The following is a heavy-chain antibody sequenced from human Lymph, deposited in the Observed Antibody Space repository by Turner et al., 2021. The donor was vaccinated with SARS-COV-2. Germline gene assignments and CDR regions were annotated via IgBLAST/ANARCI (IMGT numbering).Heavy chain of an antibody. CDR1: GYSFTSYW. D-gene: IGHD3-10*01. J-gene: IGHJ6*02. CDR3: ARITFYYGSGLYYYYGMDV. CDR2: IYPGDSDT. Sequence: EVQLVQSGAEVKKPGESLKISCKGSGYSFTSYWIGWVRQMPGKGLEWMGIIYPGDSDTRYRPSFQGQVTISADKSISTAYLQWSSLKASDSAMYYCARITFYYGSGLYYYYGMDVWGQGTTVTVSS. V-gene: IGHV5-51*03.